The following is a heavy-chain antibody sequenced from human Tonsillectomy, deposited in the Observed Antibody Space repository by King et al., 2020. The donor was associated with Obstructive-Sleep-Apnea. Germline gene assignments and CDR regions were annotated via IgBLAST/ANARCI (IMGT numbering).Heavy chain of an antibody. D-gene: IGHD2-2*01. Sequence: QLVQSGGGVVRPGGSLRLSCAASGFTFDDYGMSWVRQAPGKGLEWVSGIDWNGGSKGYADSVKGRFTISRDNAKNSLYLQMNRLRAEDTALYHCARDQGYQLNWYFDLWGRGTLVTVSS. J-gene: IGHJ2*01. V-gene: IGHV3-20*01. CDR3: ARDQGYQLNWYFDL. CDR2: IDWNGGSK. CDR1: GFTFDDYG.